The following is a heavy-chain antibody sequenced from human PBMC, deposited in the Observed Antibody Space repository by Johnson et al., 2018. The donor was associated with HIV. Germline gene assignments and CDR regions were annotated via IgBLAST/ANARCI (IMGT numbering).Heavy chain of an antibody. D-gene: IGHD2-15*01. J-gene: IGHJ3*02. V-gene: IGHV3-30*03. CDR2: ISNDGSNK. Sequence: QVQLVESGGGVVQPGRSLRLSCAASGFTFNRHGMHWVRQAPGKGLEWVAAISNDGSNKYYADSVKGRFTISRDNSKNTLSLQMNSLRVEDTAVYYVRVVGDALDSWGKGTMVTVSS. CDR3: RVVGDALDS. CDR1: GFTFNRHG.